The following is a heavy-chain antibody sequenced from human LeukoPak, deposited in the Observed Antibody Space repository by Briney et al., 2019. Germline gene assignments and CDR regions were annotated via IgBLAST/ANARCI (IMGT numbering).Heavy chain of an antibody. D-gene: IGHD2-21*01. J-gene: IGHJ4*02. CDR1: GFTFSSYA. CDR3: AKLFRGGDCYSC. V-gene: IGHV3-23*01. Sequence: GGSLRLSCAASGFTFSSYAMSRVRQAPGKGLEWVSAISGSGGSTYYADSVKGRFTISRDNSKNTLYLQINRLSPEDTAVYHCAKLFRGGDCYSCWGQGGLVTVSA. CDR2: ISGSGGST.